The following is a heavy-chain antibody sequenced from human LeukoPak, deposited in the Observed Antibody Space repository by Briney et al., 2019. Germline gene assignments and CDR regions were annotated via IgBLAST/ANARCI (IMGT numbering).Heavy chain of an antibody. J-gene: IGHJ4*02. V-gene: IGHV3-23*01. CDR1: GFTFSSYA. Sequence: PGGSLRLSCAASGFTFSSYAMGWVRQAPGKGLEWVSIISGSGVSTYYADSVKGRLTISRDTSKNTLYLQMNSLRDEDTAVYYCAKAGRGYYFDYWGQGTLVTVPS. CDR2: ISGSGVST. CDR3: AKAGRGYYFDY. D-gene: IGHD6-13*01.